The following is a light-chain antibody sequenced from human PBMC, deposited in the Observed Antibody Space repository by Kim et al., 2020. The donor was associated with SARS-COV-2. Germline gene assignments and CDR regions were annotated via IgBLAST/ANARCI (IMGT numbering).Light chain of an antibody. CDR3: AVWDDSLNGVL. Sequence: GQRVTVSCSVSNSNSVSKIVNWCRQFPGTAPKILIHGNSRRPSGVPDRFSASKSGTSASLAISGLQSADEAHYYCAVWDDSLNGVLFGGGTQLTVL. CDR2: GNS. V-gene: IGLV1-44*01. CDR1: NSNSVSKI. J-gene: IGLJ3*02.